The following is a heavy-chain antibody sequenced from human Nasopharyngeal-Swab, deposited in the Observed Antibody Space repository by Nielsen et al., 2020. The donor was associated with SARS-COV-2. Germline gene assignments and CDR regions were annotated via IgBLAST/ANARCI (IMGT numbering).Heavy chain of an antibody. D-gene: IGHD5-12*01. J-gene: IGHJ6*02. V-gene: IGHV3-23*01. CDR1: GFTFSNFA. CDR2: ISGDSDST. Sequence: GESLKISCAASGFTFSNFAMSWVRQAPGKGLEWVSVISGDSDSTYYTDSVRGRFTISRDNSKKTLNLQMNNLRAEDTAIYYCAKDRDSGDDSEEYYHYYGMDVWGQGAPVTVSS. CDR3: AKDRDSGDDSEEYYHYYGMDV.